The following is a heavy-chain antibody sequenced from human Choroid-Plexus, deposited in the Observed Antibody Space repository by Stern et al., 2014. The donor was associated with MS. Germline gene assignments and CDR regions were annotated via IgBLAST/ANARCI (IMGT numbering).Heavy chain of an antibody. D-gene: IGHD3-3*01. V-gene: IGHV1-2*02. Sequence: QVQLVQSGAEVKKLGASVKVSCKTSGYIFTGYYIHWVRQAPGQGLEWMAWINPNTGGTKYAQKFQGRVTMSRDTSNSTAYGELSSLTSDDTAVYYCARDQRGITIFGVVTDYYYLGMDVWGQGTTVTVSS. CDR2: INPNTGGT. J-gene: IGHJ6*02. CDR1: GYIFTGYY. CDR3: ARDQRGITIFGVVTDYYYLGMDV.